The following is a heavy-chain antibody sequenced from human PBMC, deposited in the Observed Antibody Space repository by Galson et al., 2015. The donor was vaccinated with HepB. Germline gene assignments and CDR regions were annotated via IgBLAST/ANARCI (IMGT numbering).Heavy chain of an antibody. J-gene: IGHJ4*02. V-gene: IGHV3-72*01. CDR1: GFIFSDHY. CDR2: SRNKANSYTT. D-gene: IGHD3-22*01. CDR3: TRADSSGYSNY. Sequence: SLRLSCAVSGFIFSDHYMDWVRQAPGKGLEWVARSRNKANSYTTEYAASVKGRFAISRDDSKNSLYLQMNSLKTEDTAVYHCTRADSSGYSNYWGQGTLVTVS.